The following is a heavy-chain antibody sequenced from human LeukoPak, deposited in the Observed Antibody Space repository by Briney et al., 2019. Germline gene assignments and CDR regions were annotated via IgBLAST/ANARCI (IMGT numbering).Heavy chain of an antibody. J-gene: IGHJ5*02. CDR1: GSSLSNARMG. CDR2: IFSNDEK. CDR3: ARMGRYDLWSGYQGNWFDP. V-gene: IGHV2-26*01. D-gene: IGHD3-3*01. Sequence: SGPVLVKPTETLTRTCTVSGSSLSNARMGVSWIRQPPGKALEWLAHIFSNDEKSYITSLKSRLTISKDTSKSQVVLTMTNMDPVDTATYYCARMGRYDLWSGYQGNWFDPWGQGTLVTVSS.